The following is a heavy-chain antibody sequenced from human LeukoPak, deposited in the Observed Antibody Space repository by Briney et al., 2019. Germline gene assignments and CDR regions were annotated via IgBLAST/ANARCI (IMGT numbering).Heavy chain of an antibody. D-gene: IGHD3-22*01. V-gene: IGHV4-59*01. CDR2: IYYSGGT. CDR3: ARADSSGYAFDY. J-gene: IGHJ4*02. CDR1: GGSISSYY. Sequence: SETLSLTCTVSGGSISSYYWSWIRQPPGKGLEWIGYIYYSGGTNYNPSLKSRVTISVDTSKNQFSLKLSSVTAADTAVYYCARADSSGYAFDYWGQGTLVTVSS.